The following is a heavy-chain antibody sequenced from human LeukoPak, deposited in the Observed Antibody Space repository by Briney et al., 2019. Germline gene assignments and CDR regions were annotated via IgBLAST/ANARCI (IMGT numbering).Heavy chain of an antibody. CDR2: IYRNADGGTT. Sequence: SGGSLRLSCAASGLTFSNAWMTWVRQAPGKGLEWVGRIYRNADGGTTDYAAPVKGRFTISRDDSKNTLYLQMNSLKTEDTAVYYCTTDSYCSTTTCYASSNYYYGLDAWGQGTSVTVSS. CDR3: TTDSYCSTTTCYASSNYYYGLDA. D-gene: IGHD2-2*01. V-gene: IGHV3-15*05. CDR1: GLTFSNAW. J-gene: IGHJ6*02.